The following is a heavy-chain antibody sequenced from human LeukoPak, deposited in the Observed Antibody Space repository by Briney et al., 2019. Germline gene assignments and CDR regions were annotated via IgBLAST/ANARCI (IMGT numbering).Heavy chain of an antibody. CDR1: GGTFSSYA. D-gene: IGHD3-10*01. Sequence: SVKVSCKASGGTFSSYATSWVRQAPGQGLEWMGGIIPIFGTANYAQKFQGRVTMTRDTSTSTVYMELSSLRSEDTAVYYCARDFGVRNDLYYFDYWGQGTLVTVSS. V-gene: IGHV1-69*05. J-gene: IGHJ4*02. CDR2: IIPIFGTA. CDR3: ARDFGVRNDLYYFDY.